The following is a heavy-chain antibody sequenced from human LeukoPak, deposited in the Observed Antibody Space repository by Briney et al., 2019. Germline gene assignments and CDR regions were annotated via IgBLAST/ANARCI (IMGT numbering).Heavy chain of an antibody. CDR2: ISWNSGSI. J-gene: IGHJ5*02. D-gene: IGHD1-26*01. CDR3: AKDRSWELLRVPGWFDP. CDR1: GFTFDDYA. V-gene: IGHV3-9*01. Sequence: GGSLRLSCAASGFTFDDYAMHWVRQAPGKGLEWVSGISWNSGSIGYADSVKGRFTISRDNAKNSLYLQMNSLRAEDTALYYCAKDRSWELLRVPGWFDPWGQGTLATVSS.